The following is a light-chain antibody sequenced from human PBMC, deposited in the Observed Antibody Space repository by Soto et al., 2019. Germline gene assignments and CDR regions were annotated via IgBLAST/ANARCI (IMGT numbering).Light chain of an antibody. CDR2: WAS. CDR1: QSVLYSSNNKNY. CDR3: QQFSSYPLT. Sequence: DIVMTQSQDSLAVSLGERATINCKSSQSVLYSSNNKNYLAWYPQKTGQTPKLLIYWASTRESGVPDRFSGSGSGTDSTLTISRLEPEDVSVDYCQQFSSYPLTFGGGTKVDIK. V-gene: IGKV4-1*01. J-gene: IGKJ4*01.